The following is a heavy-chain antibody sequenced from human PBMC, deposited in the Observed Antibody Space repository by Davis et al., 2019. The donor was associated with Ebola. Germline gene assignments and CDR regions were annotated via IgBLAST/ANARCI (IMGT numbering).Heavy chain of an antibody. V-gene: IGHV3-64*04. CDR2: ISSNGGST. CDR3: ARVGNGDYLDY. CDR1: GFTFSSYA. J-gene: IGHJ4*02. D-gene: IGHD1-1*01. Sequence: PGGSLRLSCAASGFTFSSYAMHWVRQAPGKGLEYVSAISSNGGSTYYADSVKGRFTISRDNSKNTLYLEMNSLRAEDTAVYYCARVGNGDYLDYWGQGTLVTVSS.